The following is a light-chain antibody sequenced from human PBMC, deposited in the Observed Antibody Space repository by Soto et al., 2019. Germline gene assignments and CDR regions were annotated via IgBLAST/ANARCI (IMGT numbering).Light chain of an antibody. CDR2: GAS. CDR3: QQDDNSPRT. J-gene: IGKJ4*01. V-gene: IGKV3-20*01. CDR1: KSVSSSF. Sequence: EIVLTRSPGPLSLSPGERATLSCRASKSVSSSFLAWDQQKPGQAPMLRIYGASSRATGIPDRFSGSGSGTDFTLTISRLEPEDVAVYYCQQDDNSPRTFGGGTKVEIK.